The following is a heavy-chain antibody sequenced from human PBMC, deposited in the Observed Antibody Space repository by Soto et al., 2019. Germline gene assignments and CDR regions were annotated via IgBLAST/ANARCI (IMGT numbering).Heavy chain of an antibody. CDR2: IYYSGST. Sequence: QVQLQESGPGLVKPSQTLSLTCTVSGGSISSYYWSWIRQPPGKGLEWIGYIYYSGSTNYNPSLKSRVTISVDTSKNQFSLKQSSVTAADTAVYYCARSPLLWFGESYPMYYFDYWGQGTLVTVSS. CDR3: ARSPLLWFGESYPMYYFDY. J-gene: IGHJ4*02. CDR1: GGSISSYY. D-gene: IGHD3-10*01. V-gene: IGHV4-59*01.